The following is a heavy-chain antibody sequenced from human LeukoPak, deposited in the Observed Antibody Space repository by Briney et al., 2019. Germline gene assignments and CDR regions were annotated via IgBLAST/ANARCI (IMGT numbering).Heavy chain of an antibody. D-gene: IGHD3-22*01. V-gene: IGHV4-34*01. CDR3: ARGPGPYDSSGYWYDY. J-gene: IGHJ4*02. CDR1: GGSFSGYY. CDR2: INHSGST. Sequence: PSETLSLTCAVYGGSFSGYYWSWIRQPPGKGLEWIGEINHSGSTNYNPSLKSRVTTSVDTSKNQFSLKLSSVTAADTAVYYCARGPGPYDSSGYWYDYWGQGTLVTVSS.